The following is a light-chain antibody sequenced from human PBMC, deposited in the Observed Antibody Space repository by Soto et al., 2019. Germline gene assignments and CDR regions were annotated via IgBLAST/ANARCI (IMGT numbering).Light chain of an antibody. V-gene: IGKV4-1*01. Sequence: DIVMTQSPDSLAVSLGERATINCKSSQSVLYSSNNKNYLAWYQQRPGQPPKLLIYWASTRESGVPDRFSGSGSGTDFPLTITSLQAEDVAVYYCQQYESTPPTCGQGTKLEIK. CDR2: WAS. CDR1: QSVLYSSNNKNY. CDR3: QQYESTPPT. J-gene: IGKJ2*01.